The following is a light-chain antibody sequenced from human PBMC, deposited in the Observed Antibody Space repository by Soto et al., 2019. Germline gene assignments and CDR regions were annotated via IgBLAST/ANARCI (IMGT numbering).Light chain of an antibody. CDR3: QQCRNWPLT. CDR2: DAS. V-gene: IGKV3-15*01. CDR1: QNVYNN. J-gene: IGKJ4*01. Sequence: ESVMTPAPATLSVSPGEGATLSCKASQNVYNNLAWYQQRPGQPPRLLIYDASTRATGISARFSGSGYGTEFTLTISSLQSEDFAVYFCQQCRNWPLTFGGGTKVDIK.